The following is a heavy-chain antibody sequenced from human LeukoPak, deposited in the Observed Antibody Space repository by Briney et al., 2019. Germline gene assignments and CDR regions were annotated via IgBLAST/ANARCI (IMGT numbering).Heavy chain of an antibody. Sequence: GGSLRLSCAASGFTLSSFWMHWVRQGPGKGLLWVSRIKGDGSTTSYADSVRGRFTISKDNAKNTLYLQMNSLRAEDTAVYYCVRDVSYYRSGPHFDSWGQGTLVTVSS. CDR3: VRDVSYYRSGPHFDS. CDR1: GFTLSSFW. V-gene: IGHV3-74*01. D-gene: IGHD3-10*01. CDR2: IKGDGSTT. J-gene: IGHJ4*02.